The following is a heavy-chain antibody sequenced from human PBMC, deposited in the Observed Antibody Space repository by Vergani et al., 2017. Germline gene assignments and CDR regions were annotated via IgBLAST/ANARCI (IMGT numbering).Heavy chain of an antibody. CDR1: GGSISSGGYY. CDR2: IFYSGIT. CDR3: ARGVKFTGLLYLSKKRPKYYFDY. D-gene: IGHD2-2*02. Sequence: QVQLQESGPGLVKPSQTLSLTCTVSGGSISSGGYYWSWIRQPPGKGLECIGSIFYSGITFYNPSLKSRVTISVDTSKNQFSLKLSSVTAADTAVYFCARGVKFTGLLYLSKKRPKYYFDYWGQGTLVTVSS. J-gene: IGHJ4*02. V-gene: IGHV4-39*01.